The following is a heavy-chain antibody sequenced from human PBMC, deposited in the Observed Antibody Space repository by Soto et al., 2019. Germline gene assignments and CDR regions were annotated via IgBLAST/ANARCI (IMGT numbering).Heavy chain of an antibody. CDR3: AREPTTSGTVNWFDP. Sequence: VQLQESGPGLVKPSETLSLICTVSGGSISSDYLSWIRQPAGKGLEWIGRVYTSGYSNSNPSLKSRVTMSVDTSKKQFSLNLSSVTDADTAVYYCAREPTTSGTVNWFDPWGQGTLVTVSS. J-gene: IGHJ5*02. CDR2: VYTSGYS. V-gene: IGHV4-4*07. D-gene: IGHD4-17*01. CDR1: GGSISSDY.